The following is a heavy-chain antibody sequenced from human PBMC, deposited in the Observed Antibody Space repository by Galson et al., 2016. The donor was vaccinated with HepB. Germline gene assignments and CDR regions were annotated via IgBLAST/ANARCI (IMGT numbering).Heavy chain of an antibody. CDR3: ARDPGLDGSGWYYFDL. J-gene: IGHJ4*02. V-gene: IGHV3-7*01. CDR1: SFTFSNYW. D-gene: IGHD6-19*01. Sequence: SLRLSCAASSFTFSNYWMNWVRQAPGKGLEWVANIKHDGSQTYYVGSVKGRFTISRDNARSSLYLQMDSLRAEDTAVYYCARDPGLDGSGWYYFDLWGQGTLVTVSS. CDR2: IKHDGSQT.